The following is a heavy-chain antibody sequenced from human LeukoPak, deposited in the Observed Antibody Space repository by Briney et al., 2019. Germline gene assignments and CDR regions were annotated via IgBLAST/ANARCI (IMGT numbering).Heavy chain of an antibody. J-gene: IGHJ6*03. Sequence: ASVKVSCKASGGTFSSYAISWVRQATGQGLEWMGRIIPIFGTANYAQKFQGRVTITTDESTSTAYMELSSLRSEDTAVYYCARAIAAAGTPRVFGNYYYYYMDVWGKGPRSPSP. D-gene: IGHD6-13*01. V-gene: IGHV1-69*05. CDR3: ARAIAAAGTPRVFGNYYYYYMDV. CDR1: GGTFSSYA. CDR2: IIPIFGTA.